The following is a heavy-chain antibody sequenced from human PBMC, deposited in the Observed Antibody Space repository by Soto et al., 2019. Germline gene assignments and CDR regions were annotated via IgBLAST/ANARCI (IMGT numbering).Heavy chain of an antibody. CDR3: AKGLVRGVNNNWFDP. CDR1: GFTFSSYA. CDR2: ISGSGGST. V-gene: IGHV3-23*01. J-gene: IGHJ5*02. Sequence: EVQLLESGGGMVQPGGSLRLSCAASGFTFSSYAMSWVRQAPGKGLEWVSAISGSGGSTYYADSVKGRFTISRDNSKNTLYLQMNSLRVEDTAVYYCAKGLVRGVNNNWFDPWGQGTLVTVSS. D-gene: IGHD3-10*01.